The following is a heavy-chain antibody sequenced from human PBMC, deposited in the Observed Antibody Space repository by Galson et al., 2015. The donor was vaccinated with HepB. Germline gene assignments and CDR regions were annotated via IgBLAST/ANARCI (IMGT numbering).Heavy chain of an antibody. V-gene: IGHV3-23*01. CDR1: GFTFSSYA. J-gene: IGHJ6*03. Sequence: LRLSCAASGFTFSSYAMSWVRQAPGKGLEWVSAISGSGGSTYYADSVKGRFTISRDNSKNTLYLQMNSLRAEDTAVYYCAKEGYSSSWGDYYYYMDVWGKGTTVTVSS. CDR3: AKEGYSSSWGDYYYYMDV. D-gene: IGHD6-13*01. CDR2: ISGSGGST.